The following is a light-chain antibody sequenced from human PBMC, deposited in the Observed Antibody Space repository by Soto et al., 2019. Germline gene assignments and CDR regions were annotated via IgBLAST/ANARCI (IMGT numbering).Light chain of an antibody. J-gene: IGKJ4*01. Sequence: EKALTQSPVTLSLSPGERATLSCRASQSVSSNLAWYQQRPGQAPRLLIYGASTRASGAPDRFSGSGSGTEFILTISSLQSEDSAVYYCQQYDVWPALTFGGGTKVDIK. V-gene: IGKV3-15*01. CDR3: QQYDVWPALT. CDR1: QSVSSN. CDR2: GAS.